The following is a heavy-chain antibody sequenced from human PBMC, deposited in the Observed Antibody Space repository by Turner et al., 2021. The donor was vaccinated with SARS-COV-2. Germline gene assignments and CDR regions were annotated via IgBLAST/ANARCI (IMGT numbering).Heavy chain of an antibody. V-gene: IGHV1-2*02. CDR3: ARSVSWLQSLTVDY. J-gene: IGHJ4*02. Sequence: QVQLAQSGAEEKKPGDSVTVSCKASGYTFACYYIHWVRQAPGQGLKWMGWINPNSGGTNYAQRFQGRVTMTGDTSISTAYMELSTLRSDDTAVYYCARSVSWLQSLTVDYWGQGTLVTVSS. D-gene: IGHD5-12*01. CDR2: INPNSGGT. CDR1: GYTFACYY.